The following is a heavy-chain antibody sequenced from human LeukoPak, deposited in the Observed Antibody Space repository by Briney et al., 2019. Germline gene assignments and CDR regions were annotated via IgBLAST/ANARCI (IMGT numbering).Heavy chain of an antibody. D-gene: IGHD1-1*01. J-gene: IGHJ3*02. Sequence: GGSLRLSCATSGFTFSSHAMSWVRQAPGKGLEWVSAISGGGGSTYYADSVKGRFTISRDNSKNTLYLQMNSLRAEDTVVYYCAKSLFTSATGTGRAFDIWGQGTMVTVSS. V-gene: IGHV3-23*01. CDR1: GFTFSSHA. CDR3: AKSLFTSATGTGRAFDI. CDR2: ISGGGGST.